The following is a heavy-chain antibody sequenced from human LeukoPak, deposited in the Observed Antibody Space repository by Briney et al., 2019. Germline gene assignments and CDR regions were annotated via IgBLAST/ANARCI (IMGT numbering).Heavy chain of an antibody. V-gene: IGHV1-69*05. CDR3: ARVRMEYSSSPQGGWFDP. J-gene: IGHJ5*02. CDR2: IIPIFGTA. D-gene: IGHD6-13*01. Sequence: GSSVKVSCKASGGTFSSYAISWVRQAPGQGLEWMGGIIPIFGTANYAQKLQGRVTITTDESTSTAYMELSSLRSEDTAVYYCARVRMEYSSSPQGGWFDPWGQGTLVTVSS. CDR1: GGTFSSYA.